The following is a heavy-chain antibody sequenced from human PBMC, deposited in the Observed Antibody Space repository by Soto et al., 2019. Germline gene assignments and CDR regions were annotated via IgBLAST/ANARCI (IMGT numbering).Heavy chain of an antibody. CDR3: AKDYYGSGMGGYMDV. J-gene: IGHJ6*03. D-gene: IGHD3-10*01. CDR1: GFTFDDYA. Sequence: EVQLVESGGGLVQPGRSLRLSCAASGFTFDDYAMHWVRQAPGKGLEWVSGISWNSGSIGYADSVKGRFTISRDNAKNSLYLQMNSLRAEDTALYDCAKDYYGSGMGGYMDVWGKGTTVTVSS. V-gene: IGHV3-9*01. CDR2: ISWNSGSI.